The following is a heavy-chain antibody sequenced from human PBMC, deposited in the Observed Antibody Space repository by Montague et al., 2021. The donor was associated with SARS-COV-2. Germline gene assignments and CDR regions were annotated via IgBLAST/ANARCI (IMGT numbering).Heavy chain of an antibody. D-gene: IGHD4-23*01. CDR2: IYYSGST. CDR1: GGSVSSRSYY. Sequence: SETLSLTCTVSGGSVSSRSYYWGWIRQPPGKGLEWIGSIYYSGSTHYNPSPKSRVTISVDTSKNQFSLKLSSVTAADTAVYYCARRGGYGGPRFDYWGQGTLVSVSS. V-gene: IGHV4-39*01. J-gene: IGHJ4*02. CDR3: ARRGGYGGPRFDY.